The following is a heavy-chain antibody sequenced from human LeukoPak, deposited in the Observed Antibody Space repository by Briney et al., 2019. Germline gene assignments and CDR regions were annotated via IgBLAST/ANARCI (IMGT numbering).Heavy chain of an antibody. D-gene: IGHD2-2*01. CDR1: GYVFTSYY. CDR3: ASDGAYQPPRY. J-gene: IGHJ4*02. V-gene: IGHV1-46*01. Sequence: ASVKVSCKASGYVFTSYYIHWMRQAPGQGLEWMGKINPSGGRTNYAQKFQDRVTLTSDTSTSTAYMDPSSLRFEDTAVYYCASDGAYQPPRYWGQGTLVTVSS. CDR2: INPSGGRT.